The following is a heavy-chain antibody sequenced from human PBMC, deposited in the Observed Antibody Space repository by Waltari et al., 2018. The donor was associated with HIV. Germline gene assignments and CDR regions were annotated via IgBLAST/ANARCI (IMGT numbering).Heavy chain of an antibody. CDR3: TTEIQSVGLLWFGELSRFDY. CDR2: IKSKTDGGTT. D-gene: IGHD3-10*01. Sequence: EVQLVESGGGLVKPGGSLRLSCAASGFTFSNAWMSWVRQAPGQGLEWGGRIKSKTDGGTTDYAAPVKGRFTISRDDSKNTLYLQMNSLKTEDTAVYYCTTEIQSVGLLWFGELSRFDYWGQGTLVTVSS. CDR1: GFTFSNAW. J-gene: IGHJ4*02. V-gene: IGHV3-15*01.